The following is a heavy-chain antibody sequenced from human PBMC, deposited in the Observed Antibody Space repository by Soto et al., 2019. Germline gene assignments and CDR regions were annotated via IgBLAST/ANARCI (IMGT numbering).Heavy chain of an antibody. CDR3: ARGVPDHYYDSSGYYVASFDP. D-gene: IGHD3-22*01. CDR2: ISAYNGNT. CDR1: GYTFTSYG. V-gene: IGHV1-18*01. J-gene: IGHJ5*02. Sequence: ASVKVSCKASGYTFTSYGISWVRQAPGQGLEWMGWISAYNGNTNYAQKLQGRVTMTTDTSTSTAYMELRSLRSDDTAVYYCARGVPDHYYDSSGYYVASFDPWGQGALVTVSS.